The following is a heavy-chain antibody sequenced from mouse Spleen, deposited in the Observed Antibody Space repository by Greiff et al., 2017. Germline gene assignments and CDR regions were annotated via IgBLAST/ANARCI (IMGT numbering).Heavy chain of an antibody. D-gene: IGHD2-1*01. J-gene: IGHJ2*01. CDR1: GYAFSSSW. CDR3: ARENGNRGGFAY. CDR2: IYPGDGDT. Sequence: QVQLQQSGAELVRPGASVKISCKASGYAFSSSWMNWVKQRPGKGLEWIGRIYPGDGDTNYNGKFKGKATLTADKSSSTAYMQLSSLTSEDSAVYFCARENGNRGGFAYWGQGTTLTVSS. V-gene: IGHV1-82*01.